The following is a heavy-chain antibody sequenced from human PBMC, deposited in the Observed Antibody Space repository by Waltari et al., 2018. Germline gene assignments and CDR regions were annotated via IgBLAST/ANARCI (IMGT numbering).Heavy chain of an antibody. CDR2: IYYSGST. CDR1: GGSISSYY. CDR3: ARTGYSRIHDRWFDP. J-gene: IGHJ5*02. Sequence: QVQLQESGPGLVKPSETLSLTCTVSGGSISSYYWSWIRQPPGKGLEWIGYIYYSGSTNYNPSLKSRVTISVDTSKNQFSLKLSSVTAADTAVYYCARTGYSRIHDRWFDPWGQGTLVTVSS. D-gene: IGHD6-13*01. V-gene: IGHV4-59*01.